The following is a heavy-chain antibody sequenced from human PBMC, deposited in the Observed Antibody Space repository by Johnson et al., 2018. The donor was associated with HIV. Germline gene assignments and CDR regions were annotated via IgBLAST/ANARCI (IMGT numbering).Heavy chain of an antibody. J-gene: IGHJ3*02. V-gene: IGHV3-30-3*01. Sequence: KGLEWVALMSYDGSNKYYADSVKGRFTISRDNSKNTLYLQINSLRAEDTAVYYCTRVGRGLGTEDAFDIWGQGTMVTVSS. CDR2: MSYDGSNK. D-gene: IGHD1-14*01. CDR3: TRVGRGLGTEDAFDI.